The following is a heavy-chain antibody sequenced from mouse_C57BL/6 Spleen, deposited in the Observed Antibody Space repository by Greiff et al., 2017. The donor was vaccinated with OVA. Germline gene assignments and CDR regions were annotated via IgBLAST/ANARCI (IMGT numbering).Heavy chain of an antibody. J-gene: IGHJ3*01. V-gene: IGHV1-19*01. D-gene: IGHD2-3*01. CDR2: INPYNGGT. Sequence: VQLKEAGPVWVKAGASVKMSCKASGYTFTDYYMNWVKQSHGKSLEWIGVINPYNGGTSYNQKFKGKATLTVDKSSSTAYMELNSLTSEDSAVYYCARGRDGYFAYWGQGTLVTVSA. CDR1: GYTFTDYY. CDR3: ARGRDGYFAY.